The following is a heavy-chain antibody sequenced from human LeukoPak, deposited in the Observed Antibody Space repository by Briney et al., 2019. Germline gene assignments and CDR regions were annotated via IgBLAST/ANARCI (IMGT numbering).Heavy chain of an antibody. CDR2: ISWNSGSI. CDR1: GFTFDDYA. Sequence: GGSLRLSCAASGFTFDDYAMHWVRQAPGKGLEWVSGISWNSGSIGYADSVKGRFTISRDNAKNSLYLQMNSLRAEDMALYYCAKDKGVGATRGIDYWGPGTLVTVSS. V-gene: IGHV3-9*03. CDR3: AKDKGVGATRGIDY. D-gene: IGHD1-26*01. J-gene: IGHJ4*02.